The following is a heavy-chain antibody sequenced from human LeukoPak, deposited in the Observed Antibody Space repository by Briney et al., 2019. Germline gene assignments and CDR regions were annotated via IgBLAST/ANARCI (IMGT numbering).Heavy chain of an antibody. V-gene: IGHV1-2*02. CDR2: INPNSGGT. D-gene: IGHD6-13*01. Sequence: ASVKVSCKASGYTFTGYYMHWVRQAPGQGLEWMGWINPNSGGTNYAQKFQGRVTMTRDTSISTAYMELSRLRSDDTAVYYCARPRIAAAANAGAFDIWGQGTMVTVSS. CDR3: ARPRIAAAANAGAFDI. J-gene: IGHJ3*02. CDR1: GYTFTGYY.